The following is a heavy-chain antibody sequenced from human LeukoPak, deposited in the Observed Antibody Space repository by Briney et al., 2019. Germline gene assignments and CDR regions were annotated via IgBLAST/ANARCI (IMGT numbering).Heavy chain of an antibody. CDR1: GFTVSSNY. J-gene: IGHJ5*02. Sequence: PGGSLRLSCAASGFTVSSNYMSWVRQAPGKGLEWVSVIYSGGSTYYADSVKGRFTISRDNSKNTLYLQMNSLRAEDTAVYYCARGQVYSSSWNWLDPWGQGTLVTVSS. V-gene: IGHV3-53*01. CDR3: ARGQVYSSSWNWLDP. D-gene: IGHD6-13*01. CDR2: IYSGGST.